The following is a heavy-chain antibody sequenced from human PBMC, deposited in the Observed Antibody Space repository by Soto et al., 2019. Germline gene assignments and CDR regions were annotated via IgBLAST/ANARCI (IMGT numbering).Heavy chain of an antibody. J-gene: IGHJ4*02. D-gene: IGHD3-3*01. Sequence: GGSLRLSCAASGFTVSSNYMSWVRQAPGKGLEWVSVIYSGGSTYYADSVKGRFTISRDNSKNTLYLQMNSLRAEDTAVYYCARAERHYDLSYYFDYWGQGTLVTVSS. CDR2: IYSGGST. CDR3: ARAERHYDLSYYFDY. V-gene: IGHV3-53*01. CDR1: GFTVSSNY.